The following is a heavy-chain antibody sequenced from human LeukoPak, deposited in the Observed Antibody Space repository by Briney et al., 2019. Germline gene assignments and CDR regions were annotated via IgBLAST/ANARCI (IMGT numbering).Heavy chain of an antibody. CDR3: ARFRFTSIAAAGNRFDY. CDR1: GFTFSSYA. Sequence: GGSLRLSCAASGFTFSSYAMHWVRQAPGKGLEWVAVISYDGSNKYYADSVKGRFTISRDNAKNSLYLQMNSLRAEDTAVYYCARFRFTSIAAAGNRFDYWGQGTLVTVSS. D-gene: IGHD6-13*01. J-gene: IGHJ4*02. V-gene: IGHV3-30-3*01. CDR2: ISYDGSNK.